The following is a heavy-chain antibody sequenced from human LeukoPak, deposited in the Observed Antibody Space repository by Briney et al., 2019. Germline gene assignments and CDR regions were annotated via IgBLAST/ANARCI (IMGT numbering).Heavy chain of an antibody. Sequence: SETLSLTCTVSGGSISSSSYYWGWIRQPPGKGLEWIGSIYYSGSTYYNPSLKSRVTISVDTSKNQFSLKLSSVTAADTAVYYCAGLTGYFDYWGQGTLVTVSS. CDR1: GGSISSSSYY. J-gene: IGHJ4*02. D-gene: IGHD3-16*01. CDR2: IYYSGST. CDR3: AGLTGYFDY. V-gene: IGHV4-39*01.